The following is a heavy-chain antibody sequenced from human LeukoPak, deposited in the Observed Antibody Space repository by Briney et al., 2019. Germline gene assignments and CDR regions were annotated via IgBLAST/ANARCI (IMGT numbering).Heavy chain of an antibody. D-gene: IGHD1-14*01. Sequence: PSETLSLTCSVSGGSITSYYWSWIRQPPGKGLEWIGHVSDGGRTNYSPSLRSRVSISVDTSKNQFSLKLNSVTAADTAVYFCERASTTFDDWGQGTLVTVSS. J-gene: IGHJ4*02. V-gene: IGHV4-59*01. CDR2: VSDGGRT. CDR3: ERASTTFDD. CDR1: GGSITSYY.